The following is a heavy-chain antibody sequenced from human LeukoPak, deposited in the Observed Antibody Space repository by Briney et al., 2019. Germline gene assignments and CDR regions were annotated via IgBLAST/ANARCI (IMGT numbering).Heavy chain of an antibody. CDR2: ISGNGGAT. J-gene: IGHJ4*02. V-gene: IGHV1-18*01. CDR3: ARDVPDFWSGFDS. Sequence: ASVKVSCKASGYPFYIYGLSWVRQAPGQGLEWMGQISGNGGATKYAQRFQGRVTMTTDTATSTAYLELTSLTSDDTAVYYCARDVPDFWSGFDSWGQGTLVTVSP. CDR1: GYPFYIYG. D-gene: IGHD3-3*01.